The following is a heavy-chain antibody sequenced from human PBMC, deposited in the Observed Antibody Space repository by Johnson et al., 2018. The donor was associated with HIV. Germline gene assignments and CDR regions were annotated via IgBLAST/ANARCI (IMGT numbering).Heavy chain of an antibody. D-gene: IGHD2-21*01. CDR1: GFTFSTYA. V-gene: IGHV3-30*14. Sequence: QVQLVESGGGVVQPGRSLRLSCAASGFTFSTYAMHWVRQAPGKGLEWVAVISYDGNNTYNADSVKGRFTISRDNPRNTLYLQMNSLRAEDTAVYYCARGGHCGGDCAGAKQALDIWGQGTRVTVSS. J-gene: IGHJ3*02. CDR2: ISYDGNNT. CDR3: ARGGHCGGDCAGAKQALDI.